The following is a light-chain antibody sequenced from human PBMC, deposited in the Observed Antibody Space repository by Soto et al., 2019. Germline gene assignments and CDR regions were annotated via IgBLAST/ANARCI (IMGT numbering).Light chain of an antibody. CDR2: DAS. Sequence: EIVLTQSPATLSLSPGERATLSCGASQSVSSRYLVWYQQKPGLAPRLLIYDASIRATGIPDRFSGSGSGTDFTLTISSLEPEDFAVYYCQQYDSSPLTFGGGTKVEIK. CDR1: QSVSSRY. CDR3: QQYDSSPLT. V-gene: IGKV3D-20*01. J-gene: IGKJ4*01.